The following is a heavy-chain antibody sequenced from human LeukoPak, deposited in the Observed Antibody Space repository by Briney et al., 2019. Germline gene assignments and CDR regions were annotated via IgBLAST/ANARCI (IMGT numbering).Heavy chain of an antibody. Sequence: GGSLRLSCAASGFTFSSYGMHWVRQAPGKGLEWVAFIRYDGSNKYYADSVKGRFTISRDNSKNTLYLQMNSLRAEDTAVYYCAKDATFYGSGSWGDYWGQGTLVTVSS. CDR1: GFTFSSYG. CDR3: AKDATFYGSGSWGDY. J-gene: IGHJ4*02. D-gene: IGHD3-10*01. V-gene: IGHV3-30*02. CDR2: IRYDGSNK.